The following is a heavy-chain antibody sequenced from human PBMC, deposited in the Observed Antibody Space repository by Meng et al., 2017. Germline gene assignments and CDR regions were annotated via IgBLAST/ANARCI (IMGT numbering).Heavy chain of an antibody. CDR2: IYRSGST. CDR3: ARFYSSGWYSLRNYYYYGMDV. D-gene: IGHD6-19*01. J-gene: IGHJ6*02. CDR1: GGSISSSNW. Sequence: SETLSLTCAASGGSISSSNWWSWVRQPPGKGLEWIGEIYRSGSTNYNPSLKSRVTISVDKSKNQFSLKLSSVTAADTAVYYCARFYSSGWYSLRNYYYYGMDVWGQGTTVTVSS. V-gene: IGHV4-4*02.